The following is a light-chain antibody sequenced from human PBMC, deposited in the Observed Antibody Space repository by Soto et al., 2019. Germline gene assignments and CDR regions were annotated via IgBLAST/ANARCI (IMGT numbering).Light chain of an antibody. Sequence: DIHLTQSPSFLSASVGERVTIPCRASQGISTYLAWYQQKPGKAPNLLIYTASTLQTGVPSVFSGSAFGTEFTLTISSLQPEDFAPYYCQQLAGFPITSGQGTRLEIK. CDR2: TAS. CDR3: QQLAGFPIT. J-gene: IGKJ5*01. CDR1: QGISTY. V-gene: IGKV1-9*01.